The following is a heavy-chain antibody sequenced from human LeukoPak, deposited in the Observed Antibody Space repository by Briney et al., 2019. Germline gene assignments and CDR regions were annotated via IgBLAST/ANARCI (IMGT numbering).Heavy chain of an antibody. J-gene: IGHJ4*02. CDR2: ISGSGANT. Sequence: GRSLRLSCAASGFTFSTHAVSWVRPAQGKGLEWVSPISGSGANTYYAGSVRGRFTNYRNNSKNTLSLHMNSLRAEHTDVYYCAKERAGYTNPYYFDYWGQGALVTVSS. CDR1: GFTFSTHA. D-gene: IGHD3-16*02. V-gene: IGHV3-23*01. CDR3: AKERAGYTNPYYFDY.